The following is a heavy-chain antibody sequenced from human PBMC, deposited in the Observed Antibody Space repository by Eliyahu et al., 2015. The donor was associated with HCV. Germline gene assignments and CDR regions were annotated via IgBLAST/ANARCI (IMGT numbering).Heavy chain of an antibody. CDR2: IASRDNTI. Sequence: EEQLMESGGGLVQPGGSLRLSCVGSGFTXXSYEXNWVRQAPGKGLEWVSYIASRDNTIYYAGSVQGRFTISRDNARNSLFLQMNSLRAEDTAVYYCARSYDYIWGTNWGAYDIWGRGTMVTVSS. J-gene: IGHJ3*02. CDR1: GFTXXSYE. V-gene: IGHV3-48*03. CDR3: ARSYDYIWGTNWGAYDI. D-gene: IGHD3-16*01.